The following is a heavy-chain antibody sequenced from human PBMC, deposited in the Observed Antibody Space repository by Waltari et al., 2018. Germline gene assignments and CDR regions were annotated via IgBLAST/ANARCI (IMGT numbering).Heavy chain of an antibody. V-gene: IGHV3-23*04. CDR1: GFTFSSYA. CDR3: AKVARRITMIVVVSIFDY. D-gene: IGHD3-22*01. J-gene: IGHJ4*02. CDR2: ISGSGGSN. Sequence: EVQLVESGGGLVQPGGSLRLSCAASGFTFSSYAMSWVRQAPGKGLEWVSAISGSGGSNYYADSVKGRFTSSRDNSKNTLYLQMNSLRAEDTAVYYCAKVARRITMIVVVSIFDYWGQGTLVTVSS.